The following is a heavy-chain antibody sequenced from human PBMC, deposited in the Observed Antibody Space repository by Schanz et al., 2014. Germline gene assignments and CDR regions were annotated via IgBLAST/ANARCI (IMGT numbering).Heavy chain of an antibody. V-gene: IGHV3-11*03. CDR3: ARRASCSRSGCPFDS. J-gene: IGHJ4*02. CDR2: ISSGSSYA. CDR1: GFTFRDYY. D-gene: IGHD2-2*01. Sequence: VQLLESGGGLVQPGGSLRLSCAASGFTFRDYYMSWIRQAPGKGLEWVSDISSGSSYANYADSVKGRFTISRDNAKNSLYLQMNSLKTEDTAMYDCARRASCSRSGCPFDSWGQGTLVTVSS.